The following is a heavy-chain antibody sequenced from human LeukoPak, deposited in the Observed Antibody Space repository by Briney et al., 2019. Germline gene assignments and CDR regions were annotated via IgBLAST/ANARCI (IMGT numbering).Heavy chain of an antibody. D-gene: IGHD3-3*01. CDR1: GGSISSGDYY. J-gene: IGHJ6*02. CDR3: AREDFWSGYYYYYYGMDV. V-gene: IGHV4-30-4*01. Sequence: SQTLSLTCTVSGGSISSGDYYWSWIRQPPGKGLEWIGYIYYSGSTYYNPSLKSRVTISVDTSKNQFSLKLSSVTAADTAVYYCAREDFWSGYYYYYYGMDVWGQGTTVTVSS. CDR2: IYYSGST.